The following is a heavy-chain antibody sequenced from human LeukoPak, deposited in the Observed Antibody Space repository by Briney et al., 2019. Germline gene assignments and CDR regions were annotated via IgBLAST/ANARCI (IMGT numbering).Heavy chain of an antibody. CDR3: AREGGGSCTVTIYRFDP. Sequence: SETLSLTCTVSGGSISGADYYWRWIRQPPGKGREWIGYVYHSGLTYYNPSLKSRLPISVDTSKNQFSLNLNSVTAADTAMYYCAREGGGSCTVTIYRFDPCGQGGILTDSS. CDR1: GGSISGADYY. CDR2: VYHSGLT. V-gene: IGHV4-30-4*02. J-gene: IGHJ5*02. D-gene: IGHD4-17*01.